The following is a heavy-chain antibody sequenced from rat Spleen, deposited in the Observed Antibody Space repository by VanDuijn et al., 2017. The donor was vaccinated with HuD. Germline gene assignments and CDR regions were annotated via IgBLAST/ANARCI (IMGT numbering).Heavy chain of an antibody. CDR2: IWGNGNA. CDR3: TRERVPGFAFYFDY. CDR1: GFSLSNYG. Sequence: QVQLKESGPGLVQPSQTLSLTCTVSGFSLSNYGIIWVRQPPGKGLEWMGIIWGNGNANYNSALKSRLSISRDTSTSQVFLKMNSLQTEDTAIYFCTRERVPGFAFYFDYWGQGVMVTVSS. J-gene: IGHJ2*01. V-gene: IGHV2-13*01. D-gene: IGHD1-4*01.